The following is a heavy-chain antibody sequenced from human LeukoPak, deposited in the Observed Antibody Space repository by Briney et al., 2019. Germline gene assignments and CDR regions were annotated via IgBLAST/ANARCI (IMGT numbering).Heavy chain of an antibody. CDR3: ARDRGSGHDSGVLDY. J-gene: IGHJ4*02. CDR1: GYTFTGYY. Sequence: ASVKVSCNASGYTFTGYYMHWVRQAPGQGLEWMGWINPNSGGTNYAQKFQGRVTMTRDTSISTAYMELSRLRSDDTAVYYCARDRGSGHDSGVLDYWGQGTLVTVSS. D-gene: IGHD5-12*01. V-gene: IGHV1-2*02. CDR2: INPNSGGT.